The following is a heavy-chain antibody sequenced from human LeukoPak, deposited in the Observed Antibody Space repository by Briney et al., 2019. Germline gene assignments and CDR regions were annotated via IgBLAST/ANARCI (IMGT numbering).Heavy chain of an antibody. CDR2: ISSSGSTI. J-gene: IGHJ6*03. D-gene: IGHD3-10*02. V-gene: IGHV3-48*03. Sequence: GGSLRLSCDASEFIFSDYDMNWVRQAPGKGLEWVSYISSSGSTIYYADSVKGRFTISRDNAKNSLYLQMNSLRAEDTAVYYCAELGITMIGGVWGKGTTVTISS. CDR3: AELGITMIGGV. CDR1: EFIFSDYD.